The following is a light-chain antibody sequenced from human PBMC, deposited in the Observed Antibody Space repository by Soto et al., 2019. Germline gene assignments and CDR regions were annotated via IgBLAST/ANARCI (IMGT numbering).Light chain of an antibody. J-gene: IGLJ3*02. CDR1: SSDVGDYNY. CDR3: SSYAGSNNLV. V-gene: IGLV2-8*01. Sequence: QSVLTQPPSASGSPGQSVTISCTGTSSDVGDYNYVSWYQQHPGKAPKLMIYEVSKRPSGVPDRLSGSKSGNTASLTVSGLQAEDEADYYCSSYAGSNNLVFGGGTKLTVL. CDR2: EVS.